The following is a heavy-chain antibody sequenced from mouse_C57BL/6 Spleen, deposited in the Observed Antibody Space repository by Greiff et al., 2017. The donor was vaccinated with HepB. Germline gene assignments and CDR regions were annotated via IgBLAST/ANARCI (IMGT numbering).Heavy chain of an antibody. CDR2: IYPGDGDT. Sequence: QVQLKESGPELVKPGASVKISCKASGYAFSSSWMNWVKQRPGKGLEWIGRIYPGDGDTNYNGKFKGKATLTADKSSSTAYMQLSSLTSEDSAVYFCAWVVTTRYAMDYWGQGTSVTVSS. D-gene: IGHD2-5*01. CDR3: AWVVTTRYAMDY. J-gene: IGHJ4*01. V-gene: IGHV1-82*01. CDR1: GYAFSSSW.